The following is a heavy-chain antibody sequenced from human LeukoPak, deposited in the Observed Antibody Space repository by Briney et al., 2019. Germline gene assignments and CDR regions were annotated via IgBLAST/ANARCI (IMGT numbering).Heavy chain of an antibody. D-gene: IGHD2-8*02. CDR2: ISSSSSYI. V-gene: IGHV3-21*01. CDR1: GFTFSSYS. Sequence: GGSLRLSCAASGFTFSSYSMNWVRQAPGKGLEWVSSISSSSSYIYYADSVKGRFTISRDNAKNSLYLQMNSLRAEDTAVYYCARDKQSNYWSGAYYYYYMDVWGKGTTVTVSS. J-gene: IGHJ6*03. CDR3: ARDKQSNYWSGAYYYYYMDV.